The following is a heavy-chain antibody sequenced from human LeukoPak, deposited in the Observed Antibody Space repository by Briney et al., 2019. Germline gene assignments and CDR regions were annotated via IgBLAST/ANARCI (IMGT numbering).Heavy chain of an antibody. V-gene: IGHV4-59*01. Sequence: PSETLSLTCTVSGGSISSYYWSWIRQPPGKGLEWIGYIYYSGSTNYNPSLKSRVTISVDPSKNQFSLKLSSVTAADTAVYYCARTPGIAVAGEFDYWGQGTLVTVSS. CDR2: IYYSGST. J-gene: IGHJ4*02. D-gene: IGHD6-19*01. CDR1: GGSISSYY. CDR3: ARTPGIAVAGEFDY.